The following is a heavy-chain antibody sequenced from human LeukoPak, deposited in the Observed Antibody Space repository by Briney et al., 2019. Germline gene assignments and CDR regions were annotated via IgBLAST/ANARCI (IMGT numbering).Heavy chain of an antibody. CDR2: IKSDGST. J-gene: IGHJ1*01. V-gene: IGHV3-74*01. Sequence: PGGSPRLSCAASGFTFSTYWMHCVRQAPGKGLVWVSRIKSDGSTNYADSVKGRFTISRDNAKNTLSLQMNSLRPEDTGVYYCARAPSEIGGYYPEYFRHWGQGTLVTVSS. CDR1: GFTFSTYW. D-gene: IGHD3-3*01. CDR3: ARAPSEIGGYYPEYFRH.